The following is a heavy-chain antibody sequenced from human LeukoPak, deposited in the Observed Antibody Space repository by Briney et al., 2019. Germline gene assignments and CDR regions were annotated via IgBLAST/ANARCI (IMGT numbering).Heavy chain of an antibody. D-gene: IGHD1-26*01. CDR3: ARDPYRGNYGAYYYYYMDV. V-gene: IGHV3-21*06. CDR1: GFTFTSYN. CDR2: ITSSSSYI. J-gene: IGHJ6*03. Sequence: GGTLRLSCAASGFTFTSYNMNWVPQAPGKGLEWVSSITSSSSYIYYADSVKGRFTISRDNAKNSLYLQMDSLRVEDTAVYYCARDPYRGNYGAYYYYYMDVWGKGTTVIVSS.